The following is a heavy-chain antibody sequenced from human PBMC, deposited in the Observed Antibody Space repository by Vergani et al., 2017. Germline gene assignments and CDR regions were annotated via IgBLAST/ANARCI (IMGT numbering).Heavy chain of an antibody. V-gene: IGHV1-69*12. CDR2: SIPIFGTA. Sequence: QVQLVQSGAEVKKPGSSVKVSCKASGGTFSSYAISWVRQAPGQGIEWMGGSIPIFGTANYAQKFQGRVTITADESTSTAYMELSSLRSEDTAVYYWARSHTLQLERLGEYNWFDPWGQGTLVTVSS. J-gene: IGHJ5*02. CDR1: GGTFSSYA. D-gene: IGHD1-1*01. CDR3: ARSHTLQLERLGEYNWFDP.